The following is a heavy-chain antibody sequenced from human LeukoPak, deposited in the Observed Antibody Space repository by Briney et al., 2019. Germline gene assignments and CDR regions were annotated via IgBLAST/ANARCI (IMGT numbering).Heavy chain of an antibody. CDR3: ARGAGDIVVVVAATRNYNWFDP. CDR2: IYYSGST. J-gene: IGHJ5*02. Sequence: SETLSLTCTVSGGSISSSSYYWGWIRQPPGKGLEWIGSIYYSGSTYYNPSLKSRVTISVDTSKNQFSLKLSSVTAADTAVYYCARGAGDIVVVVAATRNYNWFDPWGQGTLVTVSS. D-gene: IGHD2-15*01. CDR1: GGSISSSSYY. V-gene: IGHV4-39*07.